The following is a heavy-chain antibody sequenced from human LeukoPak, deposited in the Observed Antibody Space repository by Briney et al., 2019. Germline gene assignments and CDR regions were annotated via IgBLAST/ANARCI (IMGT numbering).Heavy chain of an antibody. V-gene: IGHV3-23*01. CDR2: ISGSGGST. CDR1: GFTVSTYY. Sequence: GGSLRLSCAASGFTVSTYYMSWVRQAPGKGLEWVSAISGSGGSTYYADSVKGRFTISRDNSKNTLYLQMNSLGADDTAVYYRAKGNWRYFDYWGQGTLVTVSS. D-gene: IGHD1-1*01. J-gene: IGHJ4*02. CDR3: AKGNWRYFDY.